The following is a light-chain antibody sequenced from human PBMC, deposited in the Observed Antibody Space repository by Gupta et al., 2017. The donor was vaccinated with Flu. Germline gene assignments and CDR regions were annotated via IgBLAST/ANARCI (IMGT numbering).Light chain of an antibody. Sequence: QSVLTPPPSVSAAPGQKVTISCSGSSSNIGNNYVSWYQQLPGTAPKLLIYENNKRPSGIPDRFSGSKSGTSATLGITGLQTGDEADYYCGTWDSSRSDRVFGGGTKLTVL. V-gene: IGLV1-51*02. CDR3: GTWDSSRSDRV. CDR1: SSNIGNNY. J-gene: IGLJ3*02. CDR2: ENN.